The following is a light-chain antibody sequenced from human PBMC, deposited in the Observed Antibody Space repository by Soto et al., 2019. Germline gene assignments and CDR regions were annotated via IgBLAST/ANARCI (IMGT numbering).Light chain of an antibody. Sequence: SVLTQPASVSGSPGQSITISCTGTSIDVGLYDYVSWYQQHPGKAPQLMVYAVSNRPSGVSNRFSASKSGNTASLFISGLQAEDEADYYCSSYTSDSSYVFXSGTKRTVL. V-gene: IGLV2-14*01. CDR1: SIDVGLYDY. J-gene: IGLJ1*01. CDR2: AVS. CDR3: SSYTSDSSYV.